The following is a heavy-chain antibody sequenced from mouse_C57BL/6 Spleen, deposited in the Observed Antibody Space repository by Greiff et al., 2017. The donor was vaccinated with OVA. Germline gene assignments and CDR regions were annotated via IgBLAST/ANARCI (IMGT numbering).Heavy chain of an antibody. CDR3: TGGDSNYGY. J-gene: IGHJ2*01. D-gene: IGHD2-5*01. Sequence: QVQLQQSGAELVRPGASVTLSCKASGYTFTDYEMHWVKQTPVHGLEWIGAIDPETGGTAYNQKFKGKAILTADKSSSTAYMELRSLTSEDSAVYYCTGGDSNYGYWGQGTTLTVSS. V-gene: IGHV1-15*01. CDR1: GYTFTDYE. CDR2: IDPETGGT.